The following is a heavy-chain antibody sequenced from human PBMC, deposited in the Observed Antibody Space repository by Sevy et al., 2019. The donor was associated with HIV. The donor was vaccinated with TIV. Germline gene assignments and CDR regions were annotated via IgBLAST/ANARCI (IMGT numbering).Heavy chain of an antibody. CDR2: FDPEDGRT. CDR3: ATTKDYYDSSGYPFDY. CDR1: GYTLSQLS. V-gene: IGHV1-24*01. Sequence: ASVKVSCKVSGYTLSQLSMHWVRQAPGKGLEWEGTFDPEDGRTIYAQKFQGRVTMTEDTSTDTAYMELNSLNSEDTAVYYCATTKDYYDSSGYPFDYWGQGTQVTVSS. J-gene: IGHJ4*02. D-gene: IGHD3-22*01.